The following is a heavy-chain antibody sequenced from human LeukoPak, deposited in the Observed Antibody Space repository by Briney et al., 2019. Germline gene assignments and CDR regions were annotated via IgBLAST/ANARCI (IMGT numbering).Heavy chain of an antibody. D-gene: IGHD4-23*01. J-gene: IGHJ3*02. CDR3: AGDYEGNLAFDI. Sequence: PGGSLRLSCAASGFSFSNCSMNGVRQAPGKGLEWVSSISSSSTYIYYADSLEGRFTISRDNVRNSLYLQMNSLRAEDTAVYYCAGDYEGNLAFDIWGQGTMVTVSS. CDR2: ISSSSTYI. CDR1: GFSFSNCS. V-gene: IGHV3-21*01.